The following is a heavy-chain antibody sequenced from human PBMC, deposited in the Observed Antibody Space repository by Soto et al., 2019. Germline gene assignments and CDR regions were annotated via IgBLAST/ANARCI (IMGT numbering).Heavy chain of an antibody. J-gene: IGHJ6*02. CDR1: GYTFTGYY. CDR3: ARAFGVSLYCSGMHF. Sequence: ASVKVSCKASGYTFTGYYMHWVRQAPGQGLEWMGWINPNSGGTNYAQKFQGRVTMTRDTSISTAYMELSRLRSDDTAVYYCARAFGVSLYCSGMHFRGQGTTVSVFS. D-gene: IGHD2-8*01. CDR2: INPNSGGT. V-gene: IGHV1-2*02.